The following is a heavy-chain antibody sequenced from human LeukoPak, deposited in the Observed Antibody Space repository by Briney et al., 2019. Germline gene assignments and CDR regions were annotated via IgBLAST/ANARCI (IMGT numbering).Heavy chain of an antibody. CDR2: IIPIFGTA. CDR3: ARDGTKNDAFDI. Sequence: SVKVSCKASGGTFRSYAISWVRQAPGQGLEWMGGIIPIFGTANYAQKFQGRVTITADESTSTAYMELSSLRSEDTAVYYCARDGTKNDAFDIWGQGTMVTVSS. V-gene: IGHV1-69*13. CDR1: GGTFRSYA. D-gene: IGHD1-26*01. J-gene: IGHJ3*02.